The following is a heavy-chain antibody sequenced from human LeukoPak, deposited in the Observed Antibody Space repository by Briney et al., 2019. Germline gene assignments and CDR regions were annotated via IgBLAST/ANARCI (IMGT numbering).Heavy chain of an antibody. CDR2: IYSRERI. CDR1: GGSLSSYY. J-gene: IGHJ4*02. Sequence: SETLSLTCTVFGGSLSSYYWVWVREPPGKGLEGIGLIYSRERIKNNPSLKSPLTISLDTSKHQISLKLTSVTAADTAIYYCARQFEFWGQGTLVTVSS. CDR3: ARQFEF. V-gene: IGHV4-59*08.